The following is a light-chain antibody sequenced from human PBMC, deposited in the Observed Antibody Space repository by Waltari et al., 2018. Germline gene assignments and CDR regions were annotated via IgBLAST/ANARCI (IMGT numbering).Light chain of an antibody. CDR1: ESISGY. CDR3: QESLSIPYA. V-gene: IGKV1-39*01. Sequence: DIQMTQSPSSLSASVGDTVTITCRASESISGYLNWYQQKPGKAPILLIYGESTLQSGVPSRVSGGVSGTDFTLTISSLQPEDFAIYFCQESLSIPYAFGQGTKLEIK. J-gene: IGKJ2*01. CDR2: GES.